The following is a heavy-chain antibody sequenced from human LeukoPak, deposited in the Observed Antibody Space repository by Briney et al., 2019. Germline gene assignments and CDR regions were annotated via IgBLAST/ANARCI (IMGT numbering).Heavy chain of an antibody. CDR1: GFTFDDYA. V-gene: IGHV3-9*01. Sequence: GRSLSLSCAASGFTFDDYAMHWVRQAPGKGLEWVSGISWNSGSIGYADSVKGRFTISRDNAKNSLYLQMNSLRAEDTALYYCAKALGGGPRKFWGFDYWGQGTLVTVSS. CDR2: ISWNSGSI. J-gene: IGHJ4*02. D-gene: IGHD3-16*01. CDR3: AKALGGGPRKFWGFDY.